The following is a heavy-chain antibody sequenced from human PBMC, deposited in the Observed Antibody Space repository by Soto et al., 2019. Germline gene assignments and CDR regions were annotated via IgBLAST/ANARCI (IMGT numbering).Heavy chain of an antibody. CDR1: GFTFSSYA. D-gene: IGHD3-3*01. J-gene: IGHJ6*02. CDR3: VKIRSGRLLWYYYGMDV. CDR2: ISGSGGST. Sequence: EVQLLESGGGLVQPGGSLRLSCAASGFTFSSYAMSWVRQAPGKGLEWVSAISGSGGSTYYADSVKGRFTISRDNSKNTLYLQMNSLRAEDTAVYYCVKIRSGRLLWYYYGMDVWGQGTTVTVSS. V-gene: IGHV3-23*01.